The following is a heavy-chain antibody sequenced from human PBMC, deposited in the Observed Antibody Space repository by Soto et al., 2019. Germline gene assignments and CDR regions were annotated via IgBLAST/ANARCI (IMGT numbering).Heavy chain of an antibody. CDR2: IYSGGST. CDR1: GFTVSSHY. V-gene: IGHV3-53*02. Sequence: EVQLVETGGGLIQPGGSLRLSCAASGFTVSSHYMSWVRQAPGKGLEWVSVIYSGGSTYYADSAKGRFTISSDNSKNTLYLQMNSLRAEDTAVYYCARTAGGTYASAEYFQHWGQGTLVTVSS. D-gene: IGHD6-13*01. CDR3: ARTAGGTYASAEYFQH. J-gene: IGHJ1*01.